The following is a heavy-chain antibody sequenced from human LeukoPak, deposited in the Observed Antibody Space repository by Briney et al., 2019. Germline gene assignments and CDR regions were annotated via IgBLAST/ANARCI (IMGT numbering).Heavy chain of an antibody. CDR3: VSGYNSFDL. D-gene: IGHD5-18*01. CDR1: GFSFSDHY. V-gene: IGHV3-72*01. J-gene: IGHJ3*01. CDR2: SRNKDHSHST. Sequence: GGSLRLSCAVSGFSFSDHYMDWVRQAPGKGLEWVGRSRNKDHSHSTEYATSVKGRFTISRDDSKNSMYLQMNSLKIEDTAVYYCVSGYNSFDLWGQGTMVTVSS.